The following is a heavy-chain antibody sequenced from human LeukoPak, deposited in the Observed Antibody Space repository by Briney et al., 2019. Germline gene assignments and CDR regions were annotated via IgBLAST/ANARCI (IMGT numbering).Heavy chain of an antibody. J-gene: IGHJ4*02. Sequence: GASVKVSCKASGYTFTSYAMHWVRQAPGQRLEWMGWINAGNGNTKYSQKFRGRVTITRDTSASTAYMELSSLRSEDTAVYYCARALGATTDPPLDYWGQGTLVTVSS. CDR2: INAGNGNT. D-gene: IGHD1-26*01. CDR1: GYTFTSYA. CDR3: ARALGATTDPPLDY. V-gene: IGHV1-3*01.